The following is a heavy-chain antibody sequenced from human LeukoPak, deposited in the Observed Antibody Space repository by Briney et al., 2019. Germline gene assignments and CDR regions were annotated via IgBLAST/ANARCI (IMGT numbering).Heavy chain of an antibody. CDR1: GFTFSSYS. CDR2: ISSSSTI. J-gene: IGHJ4*02. Sequence: PGGSLRLSCAASGFTFSSYSMNWVRQAPGKGLEWVSYISSSSTIYYADSVKGRFTISRDNAKNSLYLQMNSLRAEDTAVYYCARDPRSPVAVVTYFDYWGQGTLVTVSS. V-gene: IGHV3-48*04. D-gene: IGHD3-22*01. CDR3: ARDPRSPVAVVTYFDY.